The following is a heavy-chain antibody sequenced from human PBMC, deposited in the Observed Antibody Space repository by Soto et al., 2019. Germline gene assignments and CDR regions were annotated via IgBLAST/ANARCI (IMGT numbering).Heavy chain of an antibody. D-gene: IGHD3-3*01. CDR1: GFTFSSYW. Sequence: GGSLRLSCAASGFTFSSYWMHWVRQAPGKGLVWVSRINSDGSSTSYADSVKGRFTISRDNAKNTLYLQMNSLRAEDTAVYYCARDQGGYDFWSGYYYNWFDPWGQGTLVTVSS. CDR3: ARDQGGYDFWSGYYYNWFDP. J-gene: IGHJ5*02. CDR2: INSDGSST. V-gene: IGHV3-74*01.